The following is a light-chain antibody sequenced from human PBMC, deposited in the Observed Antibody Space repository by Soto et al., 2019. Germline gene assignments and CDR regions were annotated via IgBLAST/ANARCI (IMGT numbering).Light chain of an antibody. CDR1: QGITSY. J-gene: IGKJ4*01. CDR2: GAS. Sequence: IQLTQSPSSLSASVGDSVTITCRASQGITSYLAWYQQKPGKAPNLLIYGASTLQSGVPSRFSGSGSGTDFTLTISSLEPEDFAVYYCQQRSNWPPSLTFGGGTKVDIK. CDR3: QQRSNWPPSLT. V-gene: IGKV1-9*01.